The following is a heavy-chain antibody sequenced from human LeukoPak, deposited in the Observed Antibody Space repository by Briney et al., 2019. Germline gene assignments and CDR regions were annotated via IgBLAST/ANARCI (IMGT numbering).Heavy chain of an antibody. CDR2: IIPILGIA. V-gene: IGHV1-69*04. CDR1: GGTFSSYA. D-gene: IGHD3-9*01. CDR3: ARGLDGLGTYYDTGGAFDI. Sequence: SVKVSCKASGGTFSSYAISWVRQAPGQGLEWMGRIIPILGIANYAQKFQGRVTITADKSTSTAYMELSSLRSEDTAVYYCARGLDGLGTYYDTGGAFDIWGQGTMVTVPS. J-gene: IGHJ3*02.